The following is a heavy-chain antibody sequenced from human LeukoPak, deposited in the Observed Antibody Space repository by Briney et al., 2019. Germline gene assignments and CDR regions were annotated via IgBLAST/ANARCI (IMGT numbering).Heavy chain of an antibody. V-gene: IGHV3-11*05. CDR2: ISSSSSHT. J-gene: IGHJ4*02. CDR3: ARASSRGYSYGQDY. D-gene: IGHD5-18*01. CDR1: RFTFSDHY. Sequence: GGSLRLSCAASRFTFSDHYMSWIRQATGKGLEWVSYISSSSSHTNYADSVKGRFTISRDNAKSSLYLQMNSLRAEDTAVYYCARASSRGYSYGQDYWGQGTLVTVSS.